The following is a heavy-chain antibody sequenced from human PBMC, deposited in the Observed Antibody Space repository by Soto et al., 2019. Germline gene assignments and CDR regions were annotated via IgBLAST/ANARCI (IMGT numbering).Heavy chain of an antibody. CDR1: GYTFTSYG. V-gene: IGHV1-18*04. Sequence: ASVKVSCKASGYTFTSYGISWVRQAPGQGLEWMGWISAYNGNTNYAQKLQGRVTMTTDTSTSTAYMELRSLRAEDTAVYYCARFSYYYGMDVWGQGTTVTVSS. CDR2: ISAYNGNT. J-gene: IGHJ6*02. CDR3: ARFSYYYGMDV.